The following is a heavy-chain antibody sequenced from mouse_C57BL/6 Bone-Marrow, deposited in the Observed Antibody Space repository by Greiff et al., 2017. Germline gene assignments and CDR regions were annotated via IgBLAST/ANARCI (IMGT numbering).Heavy chain of an antibody. CDR1: GFSFTSYG. V-gene: IGHV2-2*01. D-gene: IGHD2-4*01. CDR3: ARSDYDYPLFAY. J-gene: IGHJ3*01. CDR2: IWSGGST. Sequence: QVQLQQSGPVLVQPSQSLSITCTVSGFSFTSYGVHWVRQSPGKGLEWLGVIWSGGSTDYNAAFISRLSISKDNSKSQVFFIMNSLQADDTAIYYWARSDYDYPLFAYWGQGTLVTVSA.